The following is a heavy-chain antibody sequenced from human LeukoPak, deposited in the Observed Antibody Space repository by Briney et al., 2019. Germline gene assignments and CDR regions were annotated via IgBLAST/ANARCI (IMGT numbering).Heavy chain of an antibody. Sequence: SETLSLTCTVSGGSIRSSYYYWGWIRQHPGKGLEWIGYIYYSGSTYYNPSLKSRVTISVDTSKNQFSLKLSSVTAADTAVYYCARDLDSSGFDYWGQGTLVTVSS. J-gene: IGHJ4*02. CDR1: GGSIRSSYYY. V-gene: IGHV4-31*03. D-gene: IGHD3-22*01. CDR3: ARDLDSSGFDY. CDR2: IYYSGST.